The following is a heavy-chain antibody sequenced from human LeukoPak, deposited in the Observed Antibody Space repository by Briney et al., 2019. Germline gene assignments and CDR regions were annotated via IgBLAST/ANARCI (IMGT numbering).Heavy chain of an antibody. D-gene: IGHD4-23*01. Sequence: GASVKVSCKAPGGTFSSYAISWVRQAPGQGLEWMGGIIPIFGTANYAQKFQGRVTITADKSTSTAYMELSSLRSEDTAVYYCARQTYGGNSSFDYWGQGTLVTVSS. CDR2: IIPIFGTA. V-gene: IGHV1-69*06. CDR1: GGTFSSYA. CDR3: ARQTYGGNSSFDY. J-gene: IGHJ4*02.